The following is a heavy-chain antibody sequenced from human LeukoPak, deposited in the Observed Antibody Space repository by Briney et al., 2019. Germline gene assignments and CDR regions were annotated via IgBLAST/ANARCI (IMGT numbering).Heavy chain of an antibody. V-gene: IGHV3-23*01. J-gene: IGHJ4*02. CDR1: GFTFTSYA. CDR2: ISGSAGST. Sequence: GGSLRLSCAASGFTFTSYAMTWVRQAPGKGLEWVSGISGSAGSTYYADSVKGRFIISRDNSKNTLHLQMNSLRAEDTAVYCCAKGTFIIPDYWGQGTLVTVSS. D-gene: IGHD2/OR15-2a*01. CDR3: AKGTFIIPDY.